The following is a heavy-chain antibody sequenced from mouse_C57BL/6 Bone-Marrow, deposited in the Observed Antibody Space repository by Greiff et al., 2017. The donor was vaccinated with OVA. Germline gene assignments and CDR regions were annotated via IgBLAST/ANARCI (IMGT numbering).Heavy chain of an antibody. CDR3: ARSNYDHYYAMDY. V-gene: IGHV1-7*01. D-gene: IGHD2-4*01. CDR1: GYTFTSYW. Sequence: VKLVESGAELAKPGASVKLSCKASGYTFTSYWMHWVKQRPGQGLEWIGYINPSSGYTKYNQKFKDKATLTADKSSSTAYMQLSSLTYEDSAVYYCARSNYDHYYAMDYWGQGTSVTVSS. CDR2: INPSSGYT. J-gene: IGHJ4*01.